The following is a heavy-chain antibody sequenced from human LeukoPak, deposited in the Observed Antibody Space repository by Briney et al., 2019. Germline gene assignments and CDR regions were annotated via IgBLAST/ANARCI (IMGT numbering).Heavy chain of an antibody. CDR3: AVGLTIFGVVSV. D-gene: IGHD3-3*01. Sequence: ASVKVSCKASGYTFTSYDINWVRQATGQGLEWMGWMNPNSGNTGYAQKFQGRVTMTRNTSISTAYMELSSLGSEDTAVYYCAVGLTIFGVVSVWGQGTLVTVSS. CDR1: GYTFTSYD. V-gene: IGHV1-8*01. CDR2: MNPNSGNT. J-gene: IGHJ4*02.